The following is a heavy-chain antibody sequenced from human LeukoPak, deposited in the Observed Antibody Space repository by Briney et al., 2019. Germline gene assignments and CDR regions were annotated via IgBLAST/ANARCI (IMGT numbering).Heavy chain of an antibody. Sequence: SGTLSLTCAVSGGSISSSNWWSWVRQPPGKGLEWIGRIYISGSTNYNPSLKSRVTISVDTSKNQFSLRLSSVTAADTAVYYCAREREGPYGYLDYWGQGTLVTVSS. D-gene: IGHD4-17*01. J-gene: IGHJ4*02. CDR2: IYISGST. CDR3: AREREGPYGYLDY. CDR1: GGSISSSNW. V-gene: IGHV4-4*02.